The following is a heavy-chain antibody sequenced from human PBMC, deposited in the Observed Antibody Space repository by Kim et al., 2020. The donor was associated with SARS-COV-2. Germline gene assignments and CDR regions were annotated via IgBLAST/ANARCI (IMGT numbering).Heavy chain of an antibody. Sequence: ASVKVSCKASGYTFTSYYMHWVRQAPGQGLEWMGIINPSGGSTSYAQKFQGRVTMTRDTSTSTVYMELSSLRSEDTAVYYCARAGAAAGLRRSHWFDPWGQGTLVTVSS. CDR2: INPSGGST. CDR3: ARAGAAAGLRRSHWFDP. J-gene: IGHJ5*02. D-gene: IGHD6-13*01. V-gene: IGHV1-46*01. CDR1: GYTFTSYY.